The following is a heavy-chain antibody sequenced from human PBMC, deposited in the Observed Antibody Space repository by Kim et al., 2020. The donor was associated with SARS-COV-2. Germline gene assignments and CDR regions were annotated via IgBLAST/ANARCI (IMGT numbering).Heavy chain of an antibody. Sequence: GGSLRLSCAASGFTFSSYSMNWVRQAPGKGLEWVSSISSSSSYIYYADSVKGRFTISRDNAKNSLYLQMNSLRAEDTAVYYCARGGYSSGWYGGNNSSWGQGTLVTVSS. CDR1: GFTFSSYS. D-gene: IGHD6-19*01. J-gene: IGHJ4*02. CDR2: ISSSSSYI. CDR3: ARGGYSSGWYGGNNSS. V-gene: IGHV3-21*01.